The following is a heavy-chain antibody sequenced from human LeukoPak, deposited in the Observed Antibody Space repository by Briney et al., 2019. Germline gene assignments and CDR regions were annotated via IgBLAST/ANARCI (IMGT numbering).Heavy chain of an antibody. CDR2: IYTSGST. CDR1: GGSISSGSYY. Sequence: SQTLSLTCTVSGGSISSGSYYWSWIRQPTGKGLEWIGRIYTSGSTNYNPSLKSRVTISVDTSKNQFSLKLSSVTAADTAVYYCARVYISSALGDWGQGTLVTVSS. CDR3: ARVYISSALGD. J-gene: IGHJ4*02. V-gene: IGHV4-61*02. D-gene: IGHD6-6*01.